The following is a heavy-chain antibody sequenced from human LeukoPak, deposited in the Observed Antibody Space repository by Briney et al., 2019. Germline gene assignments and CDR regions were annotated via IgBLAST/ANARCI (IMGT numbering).Heavy chain of an antibody. CDR2: ISYDGSNK. CDR3: AKDHYSNYDPYFCDY. Sequence: GKSLRLSCAASGFTFSSYALHWVRQAPGKGLEWVAVISYDGSNKYDADSVKGRFTISRDNSKNTLYLQMNSLRAEDTAVYYCAKDHYSNYDPYFCDYWGQGTLVTVSS. J-gene: IGHJ4*02. CDR1: GFTFSSYA. V-gene: IGHV3-30-3*01. D-gene: IGHD4-11*01.